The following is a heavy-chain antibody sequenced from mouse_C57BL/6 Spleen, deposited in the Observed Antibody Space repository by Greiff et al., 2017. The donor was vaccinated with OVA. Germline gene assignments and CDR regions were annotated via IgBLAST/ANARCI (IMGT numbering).Heavy chain of an antibody. Sequence: EVKLVESGEGLVKPGGSLKLSCAASGFTFSSYAMSWVRQTPEKRLEWVAYISSGGDYIYYADTVKGRFTISRDNARNTLYLQMSSLKSEDTAMYYCTRVQAALTGGYYFDYWGQGTTLTVSS. CDR1: GFTFSSYA. J-gene: IGHJ2*01. D-gene: IGHD6-1*01. CDR2: ISSGGDYI. CDR3: TRVQAALTGGYYFDY. V-gene: IGHV5-9-1*02.